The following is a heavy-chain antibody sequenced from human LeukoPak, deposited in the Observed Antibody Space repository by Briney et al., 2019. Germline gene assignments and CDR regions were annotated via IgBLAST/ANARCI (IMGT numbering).Heavy chain of an antibody. J-gene: IGHJ5*02. CDR2: IRNKAYGATT. D-gene: IGHD3-3*02. Sequence: GGSLRLSCTSSGFNFGDYAMTWVRQAPGKGLEWVGFIRNKAYGATTQYAASVKGRFTISRDDSKSVADLQMNNLKTEDTAVYYCSRGPANNHSWSGYYDNWFGPWGQGTLVTVS. CDR1: GFNFGDYA. CDR3: SRGPANNHSWSGYYDNWFGP. V-gene: IGHV3-49*04.